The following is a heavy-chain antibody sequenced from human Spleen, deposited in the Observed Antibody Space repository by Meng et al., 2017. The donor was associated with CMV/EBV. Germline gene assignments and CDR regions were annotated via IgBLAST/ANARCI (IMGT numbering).Heavy chain of an antibody. CDR2: ISSSSSYI. Sequence: GGSLRLSCAASGFTFSSYAMSWVRQAPGKGLEWVSSISSSSSYIYYADSVKGRFTISRDNAKNSLYLQMNSLRAEDTAVYYCARGGGYEEALFWGQGTLVTVSS. V-gene: IGHV3-21*01. CDR1: GFTFSSYA. D-gene: IGHD5-12*01. J-gene: IGHJ4*02. CDR3: ARGGGYEEALF.